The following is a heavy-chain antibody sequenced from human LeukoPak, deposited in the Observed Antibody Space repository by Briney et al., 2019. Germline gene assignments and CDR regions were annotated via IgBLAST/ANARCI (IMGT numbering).Heavy chain of an antibody. V-gene: IGHV3-7*01. CDR3: ARDSNYFDSSGPGWFVP. D-gene: IGHD3-22*01. CDR2: IKQDGSEK. J-gene: IGHJ5*02. CDR1: GFTFSSYW. Sequence: GGSLRRYCAASGFTFSSYWMSWVRQAPGKGLEWVANIKQDGSEKYYVDSVKGRFTISRDNAKNSLYLQMNSLRAEDTAVYYCARDSNYFDSSGPGWFVPWGQATLVTVSS.